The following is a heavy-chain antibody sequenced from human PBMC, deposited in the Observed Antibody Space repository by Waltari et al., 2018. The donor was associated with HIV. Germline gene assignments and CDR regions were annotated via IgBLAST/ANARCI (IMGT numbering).Heavy chain of an antibody. V-gene: IGHV1-3*01. CDR3: AREYDFWSGGYHYYGMDV. CDR1: GYPFISYA. D-gene: IGHD3-3*01. J-gene: IGHJ6*02. CDR2: INVGNYNT. Sequence: QVPLVQSVAVVTKPGASVRISCETSGYPFISYALHWLRQAPGKRPEWMGWINVGNYNTKYSQKFQDRVTITGDTSASTGYLDLSSLTSEDTAVYFCAREYDFWSGGYHYYGMDVWGQGTTVTVSS.